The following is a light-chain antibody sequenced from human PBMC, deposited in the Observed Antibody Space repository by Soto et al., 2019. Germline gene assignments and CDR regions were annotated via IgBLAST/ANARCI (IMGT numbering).Light chain of an antibody. CDR3: QQYNSYST. J-gene: IGKJ1*01. Sequence: DIQITQSQSSVSASVGDRVTITFRASQSISSWLAWYQQKPGKAPKLLIYDASSLESGVPSRFSGSGSGTEFTLTISSLQPDDFATYYCQQYNSYSTFGQGTKVDIK. CDR1: QSISSW. V-gene: IGKV1-5*01. CDR2: DAS.